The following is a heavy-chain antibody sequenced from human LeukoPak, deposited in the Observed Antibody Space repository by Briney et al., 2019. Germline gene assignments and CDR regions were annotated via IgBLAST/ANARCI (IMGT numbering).Heavy chain of an antibody. CDR3: ARPSQLVMGISIGLFDH. V-gene: IGHV5-51*01. Sequence: GESLKISCKGFGYTFIDYSIAWLRQMPGKGLEWMGFMRPADSHTTYSPSFQGHVTFSADKSTNTAYLQWNSLEVSDTAMYFCARPSQLVMGISIGLFDHWGRGTLVTVSS. CDR1: GYTFIDYS. CDR2: MRPADSHT. J-gene: IGHJ4*02. D-gene: IGHD3-22*01.